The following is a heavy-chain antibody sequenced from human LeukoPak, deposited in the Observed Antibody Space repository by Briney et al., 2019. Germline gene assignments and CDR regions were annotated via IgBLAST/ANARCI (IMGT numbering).Heavy chain of an antibody. V-gene: IGHV3-33*01. J-gene: IGHJ4*02. CDR1: GFTFSSYG. CDR2: IWYDGSNK. Sequence: GGSLRLSCAASGFTFSSYGMHWVRQAPGKGLEWVAVIWYDGSNKYYADSVKGRFIISRDNSKNTLYLQMNSLRAEDTAVYYCARGNYYDSSGYPFDIDYWGQGTLVTVSS. CDR3: ARGNYYDSSGYPFDIDY. D-gene: IGHD3-22*01.